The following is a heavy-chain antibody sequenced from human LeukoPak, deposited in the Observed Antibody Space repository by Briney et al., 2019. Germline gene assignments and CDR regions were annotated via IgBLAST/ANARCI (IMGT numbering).Heavy chain of an antibody. CDR1: GGSISSGSYY. V-gene: IGHV4-61*02. D-gene: IGHD4-17*01. CDR2: IYTSGST. Sequence: PSQTLSLTCTVSGGSISSGSYYWSWIRQPAGKGLEWIGRIYTSGSTNYNPSLMSRVTISVDTSKSQFSLKLSSVTAADTAVYYCARVRGDYHGDCYYYYYMDVWGKGTTVTVSS. J-gene: IGHJ6*03. CDR3: ARVRGDYHGDCYYYYYMDV.